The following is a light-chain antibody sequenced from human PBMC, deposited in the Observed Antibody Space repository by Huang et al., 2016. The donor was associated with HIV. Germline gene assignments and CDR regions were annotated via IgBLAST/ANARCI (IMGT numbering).Light chain of an antibody. V-gene: IGKV1-33*01. CDR3: QQFDNLPLT. J-gene: IGKJ5*01. Sequence: DIQMTQSPSSLSASVGDRVTITCQASQDIISHVTWYQQKPGKAPNLLIYDAFNLETVVPSRFSGSGSGTDFTFTISSLQPEDIATYYCQQFDNLPLTFGQGTRLEIK. CDR2: DAF. CDR1: QDIISH.